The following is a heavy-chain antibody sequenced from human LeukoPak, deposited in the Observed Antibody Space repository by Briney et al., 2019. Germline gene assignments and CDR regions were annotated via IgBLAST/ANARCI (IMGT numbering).Heavy chain of an antibody. CDR2: INSDGSSA. J-gene: IGHJ2*01. D-gene: IGHD6-13*01. CDR3: AKAKALPYSSPYYWYFDL. CDR1: GFTFSSYW. V-gene: IGHV3-74*01. Sequence: GGSLRLSCAASGFTFSSYWIHWVRQAPGKGLVWVSHINSDGSSATYADSVEGRFTISRDNSKNTLYLQMNSLRAEDTAVYYCAKAKALPYSSPYYWYFDLWGRGTLVTVSS.